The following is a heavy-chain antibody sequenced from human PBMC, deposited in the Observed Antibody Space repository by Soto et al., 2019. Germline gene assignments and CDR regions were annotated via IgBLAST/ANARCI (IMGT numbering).Heavy chain of an antibody. CDR1: GGTFSSYG. J-gene: IGHJ4*02. V-gene: IGHV1-2*04. D-gene: IGHD6-19*01. Sequence: EASVKVSCKASGGTFSSYGISWVRQAPGQGLEWMGWINPNSGGTNYAQKFQGWVTMTRDTSISTAYMELSRLRSDDTAVYYCATDATGLAPFDYWGQGTLVTVSS. CDR2: INPNSGGT. CDR3: ATDATGLAPFDY.